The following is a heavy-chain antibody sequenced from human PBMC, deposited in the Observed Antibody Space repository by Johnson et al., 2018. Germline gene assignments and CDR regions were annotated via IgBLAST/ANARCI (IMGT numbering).Heavy chain of an antibody. Sequence: QVQLVQSGAEVKKPGASVKVSCKASGYTFTSYYMHWVRQAPGQGLEWMGIINPSGGSTSYAQKFQGRVTMTRDTSQSPVSMGLSSLRSDDTAVYYCAREGRYCSSTKCYTGGKGVGDYYYYGMDVWGQGTTVTVSS. CDR2: INPSGGST. V-gene: IGHV1-46*01. CDR3: AREGRYCSSTKCYTGGKGVGDYYYYGMDV. D-gene: IGHD2-2*02. J-gene: IGHJ6*02. CDR1: GYTFTSYY.